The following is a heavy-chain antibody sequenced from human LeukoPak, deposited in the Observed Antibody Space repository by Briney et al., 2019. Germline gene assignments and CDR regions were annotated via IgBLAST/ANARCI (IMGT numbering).Heavy chain of an antibody. CDR3: ASTPVVVAAILN. J-gene: IGHJ4*02. D-gene: IGHD2-15*01. CDR1: GFTFSSYA. CDR2: ISGSGGST. Sequence: GSLRLSCAASGFTFSSYAMSWVRQAPGKGPEWVSAISGSGGSTYYADSVKGRFTISRDNSKNTLYLQMNSLRAEDTAVYYCASTPVVVAAILNWGQGTLVTVSS. V-gene: IGHV3-23*01.